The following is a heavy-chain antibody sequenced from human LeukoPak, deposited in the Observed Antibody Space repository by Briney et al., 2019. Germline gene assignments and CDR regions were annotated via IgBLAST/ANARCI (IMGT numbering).Heavy chain of an antibody. J-gene: IGHJ4*02. CDR2: IKQDGSEK. CDR1: GFTSSSYW. CDR3: ARGYLFDY. Sequence: PGGSLRLSCAASGFTSSSYWMSWVRQAPGKGLEWVANIKQDGSEKYYVDSVKGRFTISRDNAKNSLYLQMNSPRAEDTAVYYCARGYLFDYWGQGTLVTVSS. V-gene: IGHV3-7*01. D-gene: IGHD1-26*01.